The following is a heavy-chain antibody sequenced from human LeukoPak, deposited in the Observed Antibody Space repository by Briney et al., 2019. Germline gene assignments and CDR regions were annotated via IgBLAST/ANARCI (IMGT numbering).Heavy chain of an antibody. CDR1: GYTFTSYY. Sequence: ASVKGSCKASGYTFTSYYMHWVRQAPGQGLEWMGITNPSGGSTSYAQKFQGRVTMSRDTSTSTVYMELGSLRSEDTAVYYCARDLSRGGSGSYGGVDYWGQGTLVTVSS. CDR3: ARDLSRGGSGSYGGVDY. V-gene: IGHV1-46*01. D-gene: IGHD3-10*01. J-gene: IGHJ4*02. CDR2: TNPSGGST.